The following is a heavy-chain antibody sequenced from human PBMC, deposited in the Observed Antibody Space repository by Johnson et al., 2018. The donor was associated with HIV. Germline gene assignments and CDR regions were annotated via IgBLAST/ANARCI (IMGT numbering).Heavy chain of an antibody. CDR3: TRSQDIKDIVVVVAAPRAFDI. Sequence: VQLVESGGGLVKPGGSLRLSCAASGFTFSNAWMSWVRQAPGKGLEWVGRIRSKANSYATAYAASVKGRFTISSDDSKNTAYLQMNSLKTEDTAVYYCTRSQDIKDIVVVVAAPRAFDIWGQGTMVTVSS. CDR2: IRSKANSYAT. CDR1: GFTFSNAW. D-gene: IGHD2-15*01. J-gene: IGHJ3*02. V-gene: IGHV3-73*01.